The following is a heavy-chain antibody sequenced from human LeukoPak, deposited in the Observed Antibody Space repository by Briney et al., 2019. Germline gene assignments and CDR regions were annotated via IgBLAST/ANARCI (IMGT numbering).Heavy chain of an antibody. CDR2: IWYDGSNK. Sequence: GGSLRLSCAASGFTFSSYGMHWVRRAPGKGLEWVAVIWYDGSNKYYADSVKGRFTISRDNSKNTLYLQMNSLRAEDTAVYYCARDRRYYYGSGSYPGNYGMDVWGKGTTVTVSS. D-gene: IGHD3-10*01. CDR3: ARDRRYYYGSGSYPGNYGMDV. J-gene: IGHJ6*04. CDR1: GFTFSSYG. V-gene: IGHV3-33*01.